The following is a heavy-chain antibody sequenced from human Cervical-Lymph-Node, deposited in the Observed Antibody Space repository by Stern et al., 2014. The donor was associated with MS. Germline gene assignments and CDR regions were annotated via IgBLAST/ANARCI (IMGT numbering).Heavy chain of an antibody. V-gene: IGHV1-2*02. J-gene: IGHJ4*02. Sequence: QVQLVQSGAEVKKPGASVKVSCRSSGYSFTDYYFHWVRQAPGQGLEWMGCINPRIGVTHYAQQFQGRVTMTRGSSMNTAYMEMSRLRSDDTAVYYCQAFPAYWGQGTLITVSS. CDR1: GYSFTDYY. CDR3: QAFPAY. CDR2: INPRIGVT.